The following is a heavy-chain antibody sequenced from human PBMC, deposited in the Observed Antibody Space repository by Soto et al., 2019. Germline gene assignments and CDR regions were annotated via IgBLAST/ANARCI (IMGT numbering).Heavy chain of an antibody. Sequence: SETLSLTCTVSGGSISSYYWSWIRQPPGKGLEWIGYIYYSGSTNYNPSLRSRATISVDTSKNQFSLNLSSVTAADTAVFYCAGLYPYESSGYHLNFWGQGTLVTVSS. CDR3: AGLYPYESSGYHLNF. J-gene: IGHJ4*02. V-gene: IGHV4-59*08. D-gene: IGHD3-22*01. CDR2: IYYSGST. CDR1: GGSISSYY.